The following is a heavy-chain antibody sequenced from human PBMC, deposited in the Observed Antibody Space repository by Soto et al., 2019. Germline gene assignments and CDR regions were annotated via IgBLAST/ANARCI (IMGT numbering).Heavy chain of an antibody. V-gene: IGHV3-30*18. J-gene: IGHJ3*02. D-gene: IGHD1-1*01. CDR1: GFTFSSYG. CDR3: ANERETYWNPGAFDI. CDR2: ISYDGSNK. Sequence: GGSLRLSCAASGFTFSSYGMHWVRQAPGKGLEWVAVISYDGSNKYYADSVKGRFTISRDNSKNTLYLQMNSLRAEDTAVYYCANERETYWNPGAFDIWGQGAMVTVSS.